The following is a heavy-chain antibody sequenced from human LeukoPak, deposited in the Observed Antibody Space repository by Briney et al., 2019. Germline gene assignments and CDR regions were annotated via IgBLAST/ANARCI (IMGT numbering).Heavy chain of an antibody. CDR3: ARYCSRTSCYSDY. CDR2: INPISGGT. V-gene: IGHV1-2*06. D-gene: IGHD2-2*01. Sequence: ASVKVSSKASGYTFTGYYMHWVRQAPGQGLEYMGRINPISGGTVYAQKFQGRVTMTRDTSITTDYMELTRLTSDDTAVYYCARYCSRTSCYSDYWGEGPLVTVSS. CDR1: GYTFTGYY. J-gene: IGHJ4*02.